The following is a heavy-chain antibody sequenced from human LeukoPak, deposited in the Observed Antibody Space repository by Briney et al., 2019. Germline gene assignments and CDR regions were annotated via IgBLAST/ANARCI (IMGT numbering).Heavy chain of an antibody. V-gene: IGHV4-4*02. J-gene: IGHJ6*02. CDR2: IYHSGST. D-gene: IGHD3-22*01. CDR3: ARDARDSSGYPNYYYYGMDV. Sequence: SGTLSLTCAVSGGSISSSNWWSWVRQPPGKGLEWIGEIYHSGSTNYNPSLKSRVTISVDKSKNQFSLKLSSVTAADTAVYYCARDARDSSGYPNYYYYGMDVWGQGTTVTVSS. CDR1: GGSISSSNW.